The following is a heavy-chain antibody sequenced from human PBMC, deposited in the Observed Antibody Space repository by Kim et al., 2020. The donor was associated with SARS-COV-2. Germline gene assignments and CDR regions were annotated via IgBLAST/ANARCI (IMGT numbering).Heavy chain of an antibody. CDR1: GGSISSGDYY. D-gene: IGHD1-7*01. CDR3: ARGTITGTAFDY. CDR2: IYYSGST. Sequence: SETLSLTCTVSGGSISSGDYYWSWIRQPPGKGLEWIGYIYYSGSTYYNPSLKSRVTISVDTSKNQFSLKLSSVTAADTAVYYCARGTITGTAFDYWGQGTLVTVSS. J-gene: IGHJ4*02. V-gene: IGHV4-30-4*01.